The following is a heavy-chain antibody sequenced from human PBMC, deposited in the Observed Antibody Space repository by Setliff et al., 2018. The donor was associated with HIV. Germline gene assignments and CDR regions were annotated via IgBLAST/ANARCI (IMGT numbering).Heavy chain of an antibody. Sequence: ASVKVSCKASGYTFTSYGISWVRQAPGQGLAWMGWISAYNGNTNYAQKFQGRVTMTTDTSTTTAYMELRSLRSDDTAVYYCARDRSIIMTFGGGNDAFDIWGQGTMVTVSS. J-gene: IGHJ3*02. CDR3: ARDRSIIMTFGGGNDAFDI. CDR1: GYTFTSYG. V-gene: IGHV1-18*01. CDR2: ISAYNGNT. D-gene: IGHD3-16*01.